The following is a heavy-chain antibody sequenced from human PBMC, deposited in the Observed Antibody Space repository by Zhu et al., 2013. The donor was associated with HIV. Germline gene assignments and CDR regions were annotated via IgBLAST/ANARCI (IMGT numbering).Heavy chain of an antibody. CDR2: ISAYTGNT. CDR1: GYTFTHYG. J-gene: IGHJ6*02. D-gene: IGHD6-19*01. Sequence: QAQLVQSGAEVQKPGASVKVSCKASGYTFTHYGITWVRQAPGQGLEWVAWISAYTGNTASAQKFQGRVTTTTDTSTSTAYMELSSLRSEDTAVYYCARGHSSGWPYYYYYYGMDVWGQGTTVTVSS. V-gene: IGHV1-18*01. CDR3: ARGHSSGWPYYYYYYGMDV.